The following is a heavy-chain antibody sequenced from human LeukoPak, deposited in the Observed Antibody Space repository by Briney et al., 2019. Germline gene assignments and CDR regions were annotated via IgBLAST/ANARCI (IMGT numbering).Heavy chain of an antibody. J-gene: IGHJ3*01. V-gene: IGHV3-33*01. CDR1: GFTFSSYG. CDR2: IWYDGSNK. D-gene: IGHD6-19*01. CDR3: ARGNGGSGWKNDAFDF. Sequence: PGRSLRLSCAASGFTFSSYGMHWVRQAPGKGLECVAVIWYDGSNKYYADSVKGRFTISRDNSKNTLYLQMNSLRAEDTAVYYCARGNGGSGWKNDAFDFWGQGTMVTVSS.